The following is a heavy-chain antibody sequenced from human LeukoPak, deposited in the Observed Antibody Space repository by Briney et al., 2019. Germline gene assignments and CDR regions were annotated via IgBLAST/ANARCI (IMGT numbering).Heavy chain of an antibody. CDR1: GFTFDDYA. CDR2: ISWHSGTI. D-gene: IGHD1-26*01. Sequence: GGSLRLSCAASGFTFDDYAMHWVRQVPGKGLEWVSGISWHSGTIGYADSVKGRFTISRDNAKNSLHLQMNSLRAEDTALYYCAKSTGGTYSSPDAFDMWGQGTMVTVSS. J-gene: IGHJ3*02. CDR3: AKSTGGTYSSPDAFDM. V-gene: IGHV3-9*01.